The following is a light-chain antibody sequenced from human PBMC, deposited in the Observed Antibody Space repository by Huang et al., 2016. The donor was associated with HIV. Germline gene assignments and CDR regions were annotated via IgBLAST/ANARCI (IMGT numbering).Light chain of an antibody. CDR3: QQYNNWPPYT. V-gene: IGKV3-15*01. CDR1: QSVSSN. Sequence: ETVMTQSPATLSVSPGERATLSCRARQSVSSNLAWYQQKPGQAPRLLSYGASTRATGSPARFSGSGSGTEFTLTISSLQSEDFAVYYCQQYNNWPPYTFGQGTKLEIK. CDR2: GAS. J-gene: IGKJ2*01.